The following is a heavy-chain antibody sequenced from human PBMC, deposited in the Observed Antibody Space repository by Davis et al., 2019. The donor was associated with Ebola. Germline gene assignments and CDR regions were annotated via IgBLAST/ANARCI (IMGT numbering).Heavy chain of an antibody. D-gene: IGHD4-17*01. CDR3: ARDWDGGDYSSYYYYGMDV. Sequence: GESLKISCAASGFTFSSYSMNWVRQAPGKGLEWVSYISSSSSTIYFADSVKGRFTISRDNAKNSLYLQMNSLRDEDTAVYYCARDWDGGDYSSYYYYGMDVWGQGTTVTVSS. CDR1: GFTFSSYS. V-gene: IGHV3-48*02. CDR2: ISSSSSTI. J-gene: IGHJ6*02.